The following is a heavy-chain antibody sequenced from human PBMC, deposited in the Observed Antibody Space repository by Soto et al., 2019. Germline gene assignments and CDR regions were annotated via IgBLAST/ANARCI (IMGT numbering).Heavy chain of an antibody. CDR3: VKDSGYCSIISCPSYSPMNV. Sequence: PGGSLRLSCAASGFTFDDYAMHWVRQAPGKGLEWVSGISWNSDSIDYADSVKGRFTISRDNAKNSLYLQMDSLRVDDTALYYCVKDSGYCSIISCPSYSPMNVWGQGTTVTVSS. CDR2: ISWNSDSI. D-gene: IGHD2-2*03. J-gene: IGHJ6*02. V-gene: IGHV3-9*01. CDR1: GFTFDDYA.